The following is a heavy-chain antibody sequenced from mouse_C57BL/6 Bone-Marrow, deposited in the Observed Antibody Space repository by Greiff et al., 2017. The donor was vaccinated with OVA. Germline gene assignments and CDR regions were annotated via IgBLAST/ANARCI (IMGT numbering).Heavy chain of an antibody. D-gene: IGHD2-4*01. Sequence: QVQLQQPGAELVKPGASVKMSCKASGYTFTSYWITWVKQRPGQGLEWIGDIYPGSGSTNYNEKFKSKATLTVDKSSSTAYMQLSSLTSEDSAVYYCAQGDYDGTWFAYWGQGTLVTVSA. CDR1: GYTFTSYW. J-gene: IGHJ3*01. CDR2: IYPGSGST. CDR3: AQGDYDGTWFAY. V-gene: IGHV1-55*01.